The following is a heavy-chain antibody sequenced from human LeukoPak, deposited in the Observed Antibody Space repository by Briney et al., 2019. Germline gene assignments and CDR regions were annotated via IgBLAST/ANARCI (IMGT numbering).Heavy chain of an antibody. V-gene: IGHV3-23*01. CDR1: GLTFSSYA. J-gene: IGHJ4*02. Sequence: PGGSLRLSCAASGLTFSSYAVSWVRQAPGKGLEWVSAISGSGDTSFYADSVKGRFTISRDNSKNTLYLQMNSLSAEDMAVYYCARGVEPLAANTLAYWGQGTLVTVSS. CDR3: ARGVEPLAANTLAY. CDR2: ISGSGDTS. D-gene: IGHD1-14*01.